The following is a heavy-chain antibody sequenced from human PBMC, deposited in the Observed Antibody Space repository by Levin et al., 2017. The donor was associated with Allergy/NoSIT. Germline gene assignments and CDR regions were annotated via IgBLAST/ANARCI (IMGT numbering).Heavy chain of an antibody. CDR1: GFTFSSYG. Sequence: GGSLRLSCAASGFTFSSYGLHWVRQAPGKGLEWVTFISYDGSNTYYADSVKGRFTISRDNSKNTLSLQMNSLRAEDTAVYYCAKGLAAPGTLDYWGQGTLVTVSA. V-gene: IGHV3-30*18. CDR2: ISYDGSNT. J-gene: IGHJ4*02. D-gene: IGHD6-13*01. CDR3: AKGLAAPGTLDY.